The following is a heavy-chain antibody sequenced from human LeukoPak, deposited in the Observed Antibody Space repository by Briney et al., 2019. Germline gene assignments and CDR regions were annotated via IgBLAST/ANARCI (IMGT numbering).Heavy chain of an antibody. Sequence: GGSLRLSCAASGFTFSSYGMHWVRQAPGKGLEWVAVISYDGSNKYYADSVKGRFTISRDNSKNTLYLQMNSLRAEDTAVYYCAKDRGAMTPDYFDYWGQGTLVTVSS. CDR2: ISYDGSNK. D-gene: IGHD1-26*01. J-gene: IGHJ4*02. CDR1: GFTFSSYG. V-gene: IGHV3-30*18. CDR3: AKDRGAMTPDYFDY.